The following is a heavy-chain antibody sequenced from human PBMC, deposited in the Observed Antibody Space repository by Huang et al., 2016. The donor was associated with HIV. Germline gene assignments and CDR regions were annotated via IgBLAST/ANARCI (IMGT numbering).Heavy chain of an antibody. J-gene: IGHJ6*02. V-gene: IGHV3-7*01. Sequence: VESGGRLVQPGGSIRLSCVGSTFTFGAYWMSWVRQAPGKGLDWVAKIKQDESEKYYVESVKGRFNISRDNAKKVLFLEMNNVRVEDTATYYCATKTAAMDIWGQGTTVTVS. CDR3: ATKTAAMDI. CDR1: TFTFGAYW. D-gene: IGHD1-7*01. CDR2: IKQDESEK.